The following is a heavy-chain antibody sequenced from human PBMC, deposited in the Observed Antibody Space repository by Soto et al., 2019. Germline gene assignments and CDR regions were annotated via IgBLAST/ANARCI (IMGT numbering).Heavy chain of an antibody. CDR2: ISGSGSET. CDR3: AKDMYLFIGVVPAATGSFDF. J-gene: IGHJ4*02. V-gene: IGHV3-23*01. CDR1: GFNFKNYG. Sequence: EVQLLESGGGVVQPGGSLRLSCATSGFNFKNYGMSWVRLAPGQGLEWVSAISGSGSETYYADSVKGRFTITRDNSKETLFLQMNSLRAEDTAIYYCAKDMYLFIGVVPAATGSFDFWGQGTLVTVSS. D-gene: IGHD2-2*01.